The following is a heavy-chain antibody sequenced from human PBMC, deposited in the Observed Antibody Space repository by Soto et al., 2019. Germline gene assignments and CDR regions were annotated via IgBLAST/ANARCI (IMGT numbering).Heavy chain of an antibody. CDR2: VSSTGSS. CDR3: TTDRLLWLGESPSWHWFDY. D-gene: IGHD3-10*01. J-gene: IGHJ4*02. Sequence: KPLETLSLTCTASGGSISNYYWSWIRQSAEKRLEWIGRVSSTGSSYYNPSLKSRVTISVDTSKNQVSLNLTSVTAADTAIYYCTTDRLLWLGESPSWHWFDYWGQGALVTVSS. V-gene: IGHV4-4*07. CDR1: GGSISNYY.